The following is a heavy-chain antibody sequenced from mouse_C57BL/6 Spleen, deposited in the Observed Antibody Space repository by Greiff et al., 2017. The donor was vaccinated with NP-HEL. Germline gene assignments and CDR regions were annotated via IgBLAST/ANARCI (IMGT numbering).Heavy chain of an antibody. V-gene: IGHV1-54*01. Sequence: QVQLQQSGAELVRPGTSVKVSCKASGYAFTNYLIEWVKQRPGQGLEWIGVINPGSGGTNYNEKFKSKATLTVDKSSSTAYMQLSSLTSEDSAVYYCARVGLLRPYAMDYWGQGTSVTVSS. CDR1: GYAFTNYL. CDR3: ARVGLLRPYAMDY. J-gene: IGHJ4*01. CDR2: INPGSGGT. D-gene: IGHD1-2*01.